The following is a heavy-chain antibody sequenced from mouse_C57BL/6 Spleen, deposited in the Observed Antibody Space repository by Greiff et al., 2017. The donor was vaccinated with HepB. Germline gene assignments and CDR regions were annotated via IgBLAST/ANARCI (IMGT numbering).Heavy chain of an antibody. CDR3: AIDYGTLYWYFDV. J-gene: IGHJ1*03. D-gene: IGHD1-1*01. CDR1: GYTFTSYW. CDR2: INPSSGYT. V-gene: IGHV1-7*01. Sequence: VQLQQSGAELAKPGASVKLSCKASGYTFTSYWMHWVKQRPGQGLEWIGYINPSSGYTKYNQKFKDKATLTADKSASTAYMQLSSLTYEDSAVYYCAIDYGTLYWYFDVWGTGTTVTVSS.